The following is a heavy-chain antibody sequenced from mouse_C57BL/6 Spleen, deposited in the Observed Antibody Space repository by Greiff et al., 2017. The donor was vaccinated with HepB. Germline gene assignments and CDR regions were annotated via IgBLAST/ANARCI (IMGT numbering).Heavy chain of an antibody. Sequence: VKLQQPGAELVKPGASVKLSCKASGYTFTSYWMQWVKQRPGQGLEWIGEIDPSDSYTNYNQKFKGKATLTVDTSSSTAYMQLSSLTSEDSAVYYCARGSLNWDYFDYWGQGTTLTVSS. CDR2: IDPSDSYT. V-gene: IGHV1-50*01. J-gene: IGHJ2*01. D-gene: IGHD4-1*01. CDR3: ARGSLNWDYFDY. CDR1: GYTFTSYW.